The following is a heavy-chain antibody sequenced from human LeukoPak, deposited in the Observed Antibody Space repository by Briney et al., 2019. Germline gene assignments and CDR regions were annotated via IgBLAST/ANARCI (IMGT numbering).Heavy chain of an antibody. J-gene: IGHJ5*02. CDR2: INTNTGKP. V-gene: IGHV7-4-1*02. D-gene: IGHD2-15*01. CDR3: ARGEIVVVVTPDNWFDP. CDR1: GYTFTSNY. Sequence: GASVKVSCKAFGYTFTSNYMHWVRQAPGQGPEWMGWINTNTGKPTYAQGFTGRFVFSLDTSVSTAYLQISSLKTEDTAVCYCARGEIVVVVTPDNWFDPWGQGTLVTVSS.